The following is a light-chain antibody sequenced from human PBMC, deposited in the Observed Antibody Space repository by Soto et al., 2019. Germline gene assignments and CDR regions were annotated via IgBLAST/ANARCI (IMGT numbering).Light chain of an antibody. CDR3: QQYNSYSGT. Sequence: IQMTQSPSTLSASVGDRVTITCRATQSVNYWLAWYQQKPGKAPKLLINKASSLESGVPSRFSGSGSGTEFTLTISSLQPDDFATYYCQQYNSYSGTFGQGTKVDI. CDR2: KAS. J-gene: IGKJ1*01. CDR1: QSVNYW. V-gene: IGKV1-5*03.